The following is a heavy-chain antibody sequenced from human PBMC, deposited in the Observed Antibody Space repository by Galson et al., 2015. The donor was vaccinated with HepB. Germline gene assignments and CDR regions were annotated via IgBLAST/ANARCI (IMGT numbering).Heavy chain of an antibody. CDR3: ARRTSHWNDEGGAFDI. CDR1: GGTFSSYA. D-gene: IGHD1-1*01. V-gene: IGHV1-69*13. CDR2: IIPIFGTA. Sequence: SVKVSCKASGGTFSSYAISWVRQAPGQGLEWMGGIIPIFGTANYAQKFQGRVTITADESTSTAYKELSRLRSEDTAVYYCARRTSHWNDEGGAFDIWGQGTMVTVSS. J-gene: IGHJ3*02.